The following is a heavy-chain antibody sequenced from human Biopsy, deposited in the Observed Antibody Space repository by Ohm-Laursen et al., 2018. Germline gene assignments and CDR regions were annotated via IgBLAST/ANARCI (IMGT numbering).Heavy chain of an antibody. J-gene: IGHJ4*02. V-gene: IGHV1-69*04. CDR2: IVPILGHL. Sequence: GASVKVSCKVSGGPSSNYAFSWVRQAPGQGLEWVGRIVPILGHLNYAQRFQDRVSITADKSTTYVYMELSRLTSGDTAVYYCAADADGYYTEFDYWGPGTLVTVSS. CDR3: AADADGYYTEFDY. D-gene: IGHD3-3*01. CDR1: GGPSSNYA.